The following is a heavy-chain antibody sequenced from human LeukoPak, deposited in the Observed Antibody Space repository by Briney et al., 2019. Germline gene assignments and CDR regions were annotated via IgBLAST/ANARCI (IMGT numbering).Heavy chain of an antibody. V-gene: IGHV3-23*01. CDR2: ISGSGGST. J-gene: IGHJ4*02. CDR3: AKGGYSYGYGYFDY. Sequence: GGSLRLSCAASGFTFSSYAMSWVRQAPGKGLEWVSAISGSGGSTYYADSVKGRFTISRDNSKNTLYLQMNSLRAEDTAVYCCAKGGYSYGYGYFDYWGQGTLVTVSS. CDR1: GFTFSSYA. D-gene: IGHD5-18*01.